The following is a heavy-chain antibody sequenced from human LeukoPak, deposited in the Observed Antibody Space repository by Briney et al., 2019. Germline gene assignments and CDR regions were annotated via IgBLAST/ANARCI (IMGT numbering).Heavy chain of an antibody. Sequence: PGGSLRLPCAASGFTFSSYGMHWVRQAPGKGLEWVAFIRYEGSNKYYADSVKGRFTISRDNSKNTLYLQMNSLRAEDTAVYYCAKDREWLARSGYFDYWGQGTLVTVSS. J-gene: IGHJ4*02. CDR1: GFTFSSYG. V-gene: IGHV3-30*02. CDR3: AKDREWLARSGYFDY. CDR2: IRYEGSNK. D-gene: IGHD6-19*01.